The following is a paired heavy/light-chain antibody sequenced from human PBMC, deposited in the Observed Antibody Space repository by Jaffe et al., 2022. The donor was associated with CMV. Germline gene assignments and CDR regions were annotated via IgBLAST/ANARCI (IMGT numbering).Heavy chain of an antibody. CDR1: GGSISSYY. CDR3: ARHVDYYDSSGYPQGYFQH. CDR2: IYYSGST. J-gene: IGHJ1*01. V-gene: IGHV4-59*08. D-gene: IGHD3-22*01. Sequence: QVQLQESGPGLVKPSETLSLTCTVSGGSISSYYWSWIRQPPGKGLEWIGYIYYSGSTNYNPSLKSRVTISVDTSKNQFSLKLSSVTAADTAVYYCARHVDYYDSSGYPQGYFQHWGQGTLVTVSS.
Light chain of an antibody. V-gene: IGLV1-40*01. CDR2: GNS. J-gene: IGLJ3*02. CDR1: SSNIGAGYD. CDR3: QSYDSSLSGPG. Sequence: QSVLTQPPSVSGAPGQRVTISCTGSSSNIGAGYDVHWYQQLPGTAPKLLIYGNSNRPSGVPDRFSGSKSGTSASLAITGLQAEDEADYYCQSYDSSLSGPGFGGGTKLTVL.